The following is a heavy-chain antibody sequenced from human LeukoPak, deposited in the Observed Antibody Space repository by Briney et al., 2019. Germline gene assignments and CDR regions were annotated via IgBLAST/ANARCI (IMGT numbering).Heavy chain of an antibody. CDR2: IYYSGST. CDR3: ARERRDSNWALPRYFDL. Sequence: SETLSLTCTVSGGSISSYYWSWIRQPPGKGLEWIGYIYYSGSTNYNPSLKSRVTISVDTSKNQFSLKLSSATAADTAVYYCARERRDSNWALPRYFDLWGRGTLVTVSS. J-gene: IGHJ2*01. V-gene: IGHV4-59*01. CDR1: GGSISSYY. D-gene: IGHD4-11*01.